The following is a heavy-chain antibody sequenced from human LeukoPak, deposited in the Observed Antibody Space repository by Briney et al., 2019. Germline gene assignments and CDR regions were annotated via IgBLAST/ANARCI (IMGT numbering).Heavy chain of an antibody. CDR1: GYTFTGSY. V-gene: IGHV1-2*02. J-gene: IGHJ4*02. Sequence: GASVKVSCKASGYTFTGSYMHWVRQAPGQGLEWMGRINPNSGGTNYAQKFQGRVTITRNTSISTAYMELSSLRSEDTAVYYCARSHLGGFNYWGQGTLVTVSS. CDR2: INPNSGGT. CDR3: ARSHLGGFNY.